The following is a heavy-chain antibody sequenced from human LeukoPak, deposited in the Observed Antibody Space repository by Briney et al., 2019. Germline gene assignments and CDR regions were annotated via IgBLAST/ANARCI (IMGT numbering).Heavy chain of an antibody. J-gene: IGHJ1*01. CDR3: ARGATTVRGVLSSRGIPKSTEYFQH. Sequence: PSQTLSLTCTVSGGSISSGDYYWSWIRQPPGKGLEWIGYIYYSGSTYYNPSLKSRVTISVGPSKNQFSLKLNSVTPADTAVYYCARGATTVRGVLSSRGIPKSTEYFQHWGQGTLVIVSS. D-gene: IGHD3-10*01. CDR2: IYYSGST. CDR1: GGSISSGDYY. V-gene: IGHV4-30-4*01.